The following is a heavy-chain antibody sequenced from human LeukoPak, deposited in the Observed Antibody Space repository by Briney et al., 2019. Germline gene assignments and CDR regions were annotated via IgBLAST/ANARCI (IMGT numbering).Heavy chain of an antibody. J-gene: IGHJ4*02. CDR2: ISGSGGRT. CDR3: AKEVSIISRGLDY. Sequence: PGGSLRLSCAASGFTFSSYGMSGVRQAPGEGLEWGSAISGSGGRTYYADSVKGRVTISRDNSKNTLYLQMNSLRAEDTAVYYCAKEVSIISRGLDYWGQGILVTVSS. CDR1: GFTFSSYG. D-gene: IGHD2-21*01. V-gene: IGHV3-23*01.